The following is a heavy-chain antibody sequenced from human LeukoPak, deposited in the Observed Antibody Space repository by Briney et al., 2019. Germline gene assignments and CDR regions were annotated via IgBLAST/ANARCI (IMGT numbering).Heavy chain of an antibody. J-gene: IGHJ4*02. CDR2: ISGSGGNT. V-gene: IGHV3-23*01. CDR3: AKGVLPTGFDY. D-gene: IGHD3-10*01. Sequence: GGSLRLSCAASGFRFNTYWMSWVRQAPGKGLEWVSAISGSGGNTYYADSVKGRFTISRDNSKNTLYLQMNSLRAEDTAIYYCAKGVLPTGFDYWGQGTLVTVSS. CDR1: GFRFNTYW.